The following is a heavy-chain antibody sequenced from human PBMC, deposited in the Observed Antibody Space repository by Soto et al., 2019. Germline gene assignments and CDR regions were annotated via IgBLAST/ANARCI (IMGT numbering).Heavy chain of an antibody. CDR2: FDPEDGET. CDR1: GYTLTKLS. CDR3: ETESSGSYYSSWFDP. Sequence: ASVKVSCKVSGYTLTKLSMHWVRQPPGKGREWMGGFDPEDGETIYAQKFQGRVTMTEDTSTDKAYMALSSLRSEDTAVYYCETESSGSYYSSWFDPWGQGTLVTVSS. J-gene: IGHJ5*02. V-gene: IGHV1-24*01. D-gene: IGHD3-10*01.